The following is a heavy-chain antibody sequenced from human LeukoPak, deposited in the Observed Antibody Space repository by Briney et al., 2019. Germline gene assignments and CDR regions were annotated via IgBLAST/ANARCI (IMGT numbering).Heavy chain of an antibody. D-gene: IGHD6-13*01. CDR2: INDDGLST. J-gene: IGHJ4*02. CDR3: ASYNSSWVPYYFDY. V-gene: IGHV3-74*01. Sequence: GGSLRLSCAASGFTFSSYWMHWVRQAPGKGLVWVSRINDDGLSTNYADSVKGRFTISRDNAKNTLYLQMNSLRAEDTAVYYCASYNSSWVPYYFDYWGQGTLVTVSS. CDR1: GFTFSSYW.